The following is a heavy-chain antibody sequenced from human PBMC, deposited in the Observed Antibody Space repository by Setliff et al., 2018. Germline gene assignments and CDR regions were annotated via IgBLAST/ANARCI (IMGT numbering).Heavy chain of an antibody. CDR2: MYYGGGGST. D-gene: IGHD3-22*01. V-gene: IGHV4-39*07. CDR3: ARDFELLDNYDVRGVFFDY. Sequence: SETLSVTCTVSGGSVSGNSYYWGWIRQPPGKGLEWIGSMYYGGGGSTYYNASLESRVTISVDTSKNQFSLRLRSVTAADTAVYFCARDFELLDNYDVRGVFFDYWGPGTLVTVSS. CDR1: GGSVSGNSYY. J-gene: IGHJ4*01.